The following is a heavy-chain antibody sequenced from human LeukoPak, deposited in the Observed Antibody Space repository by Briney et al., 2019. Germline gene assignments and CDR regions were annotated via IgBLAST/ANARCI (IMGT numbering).Heavy chain of an antibody. D-gene: IGHD4-17*01. V-gene: IGHV1-2*02. CDR3: AREAALTTFSDY. Sequence: ASVKVSCKASGYTFTDYYIHWVRQAPGQGLEWMGWINPNSGGTNFAQKFQGRVTMTRDTSISTAYMELSSLRSDDTAVYYCAREAALTTFSDYWGQGTLVTVSS. CDR2: INPNSGGT. CDR1: GYTFTDYY. J-gene: IGHJ4*02.